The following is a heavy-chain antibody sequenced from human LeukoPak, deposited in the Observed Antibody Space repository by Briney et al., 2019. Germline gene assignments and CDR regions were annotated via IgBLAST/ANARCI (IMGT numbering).Heavy chain of an antibody. D-gene: IGHD3-3*01. V-gene: IGHV3-7*01. CDR3: TTWGPWSHFDY. CDR2: IKEDGTEK. Sequence: GGSLRLSCAASEFAFSNYWMSWVRQAPGKGLEWVANIKEDGTEKNYVGSVKGRFTISRDNAKNSLYLQMYSLRAEDTAVYYCTTWGPWSHFDYWGQGTLVTVSS. CDR1: EFAFSNYW. J-gene: IGHJ4*02.